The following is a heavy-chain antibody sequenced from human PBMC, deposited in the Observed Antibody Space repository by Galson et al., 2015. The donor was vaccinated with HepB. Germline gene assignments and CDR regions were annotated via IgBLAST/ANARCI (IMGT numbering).Heavy chain of an antibody. Sequence: SLRLSCAVSGFTFSSYEMNWVRQGPRKGLEWISYISTSGSTTYYADSVKGRFSISRDNAENSLFLQMNSLRAEDTAVYYCVRQDDFWTRGYFDYWGQGILFSVP. CDR1: GFTFSSYE. CDR2: ISTSGSTT. D-gene: IGHD3-3*01. J-gene: IGHJ4*02. CDR3: VRQDDFWTRGYFDY. V-gene: IGHV3-48*03.